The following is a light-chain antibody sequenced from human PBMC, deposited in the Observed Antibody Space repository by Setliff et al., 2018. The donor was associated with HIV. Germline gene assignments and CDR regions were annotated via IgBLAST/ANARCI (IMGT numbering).Light chain of an antibody. CDR2: EVS. Sequence: QSALTQPASVSGSPGQSITISCTGTNSDVGGYNYVSWYQQHPGKAPKLMIFEVSNRPSGVSDRFSGSRSGNTASLTISGLQAEDEADYYCSSYTSSSNPRVFGGGTKFTVL. V-gene: IGLV2-14*03. CDR1: NSDVGGYNY. CDR3: SSYTSSSNPRV. J-gene: IGLJ3*02.